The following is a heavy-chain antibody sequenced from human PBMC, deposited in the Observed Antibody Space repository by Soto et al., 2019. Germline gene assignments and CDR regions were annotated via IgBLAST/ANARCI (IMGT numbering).Heavy chain of an antibody. Sequence: QVQLQESGPGLVKPSQTLSLTCTVSGGSISSGGYYWSWIRQHPGKGLEWIGYIYYSGGTYYNPSLKSRVTISVDTSKNQFSLKLSSVTAADTAVYYCARRAYGDYAWFDPWGQGTLVTVSS. V-gene: IGHV4-31*03. D-gene: IGHD4-17*01. CDR3: ARRAYGDYAWFDP. CDR1: GGSISSGGYY. J-gene: IGHJ5*02. CDR2: IYYSGGT.